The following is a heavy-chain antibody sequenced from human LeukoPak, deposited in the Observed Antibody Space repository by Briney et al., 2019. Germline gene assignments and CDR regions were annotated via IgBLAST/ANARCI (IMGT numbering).Heavy chain of an antibody. CDR1: GGTFSSYA. D-gene: IGHD3-9*01. CDR3: ATVPRYYDILTGYSL. V-gene: IGHV1-69*06. J-gene: IGHJ4*02. Sequence: SVKVSCKASGGTFSSYAISWVRQAPGQGLEWMGGIIPIFGTANYAQKFQGRVTMTEDTSTDTAYMELSSLRSEDTAVYYCATVPRYYDILTGYSLWGQGTLVTVSS. CDR2: IIPIFGTA.